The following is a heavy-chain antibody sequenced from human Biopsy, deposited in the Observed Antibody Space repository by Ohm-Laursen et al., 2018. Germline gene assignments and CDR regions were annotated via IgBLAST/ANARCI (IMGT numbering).Heavy chain of an antibody. D-gene: IGHD3-22*01. CDR2: VSYRGGT. Sequence: SDTLSLTCTVSGGSITRGGYYWNWIRQHPEKGLEWIGYVSYRGGTYHNPSLESRVFLSLDTSKNQFSLKLRSVTAADTAVYYCARPSTFYYDGGGYYDGFDPWGQGTLVTVSS. CDR3: ARPSTFYYDGGGYYDGFDP. J-gene: IGHJ5*02. CDR1: GGSITRGGYY. V-gene: IGHV4-31*03.